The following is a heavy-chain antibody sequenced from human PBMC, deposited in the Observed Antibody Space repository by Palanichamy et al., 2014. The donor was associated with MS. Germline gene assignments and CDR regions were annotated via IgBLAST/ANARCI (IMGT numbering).Heavy chain of an antibody. J-gene: IGHJ5*02. Sequence: QITLKESGSTLVKTHTRPSPLTCTFSGFSLSTAAVGVGWIRQPPGKALEWLALIYWNDDKRYSPSLKSRLTITKDTSKNQVALTMTNVDPADTATYYCAHRGPYMLQGVIIMDWFDPWGLGTLVTVSS. V-gene: IGHV2-5*01. CDR3: AHRGPYMLQGVIIMDWFDP. CDR2: IYWNDDK. CDR1: GFSLSTAAVG. D-gene: IGHD3-10*01.